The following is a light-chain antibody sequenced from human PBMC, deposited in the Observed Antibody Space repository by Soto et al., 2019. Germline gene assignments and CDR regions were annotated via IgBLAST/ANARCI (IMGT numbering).Light chain of an antibody. CDR1: QGISRY. J-gene: IGKJ2*01. CDR3: QQYYTFPPYT. CDR2: AAS. V-gene: IGKV1-8*01. Sequence: AIRMTQSPSSFSASTGDRVTITCRASQGISRYLAWYQQKPGKAPKLLIYAASTLQSWVPSRFSGSGSGTNFTLTIRCVQSEDFATYSCQQYYTFPPYTVGQVTKLEIK.